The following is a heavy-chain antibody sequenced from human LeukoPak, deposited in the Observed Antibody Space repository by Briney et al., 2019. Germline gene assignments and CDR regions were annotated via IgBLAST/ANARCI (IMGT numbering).Heavy chain of an antibody. Sequence: GGSLRLSCAASGFTFSSYSMNWVRQAPGKGLEWVSSISSSSSYIYYADSVKGRFTISRDNAKNSLYLQMNSLRDEDTAVYYCARDEMATITDFDYWGQGTLVTVSS. J-gene: IGHJ4*02. D-gene: IGHD5-24*01. CDR1: GFTFSSYS. CDR2: ISSSSSYI. CDR3: ARDEMATITDFDY. V-gene: IGHV3-21*01.